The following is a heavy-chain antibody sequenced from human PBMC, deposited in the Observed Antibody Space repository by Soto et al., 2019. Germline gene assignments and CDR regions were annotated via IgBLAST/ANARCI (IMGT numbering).Heavy chain of an antibody. V-gene: IGHV1-46*01. CDR2: LNPTSGST. CDR3: ASAGSAIVVVVTASTGGYFDY. CDR1: GYTFTSYY. J-gene: IGHJ4*02. D-gene: IGHD2-15*01. Sequence: QVQLVQSGAEVEKPGASVKLSCKASGYTFTSYYIHWVRQAPGQVLEWMGILNPTSGSTTYAQKFQGRVAMTRDTSTSTVYMELSRLSSEDTAVYYCASAGSAIVVVVTASTGGYFDYWGQGTLVPVSS.